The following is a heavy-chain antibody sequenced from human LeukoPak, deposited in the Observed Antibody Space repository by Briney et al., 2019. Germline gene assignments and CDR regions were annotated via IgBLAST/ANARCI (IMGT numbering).Heavy chain of an antibody. V-gene: IGHV3-21*01. CDR3: AREDIAAAGTW. CDR1: GFTFSSYS. J-gene: IGHJ4*02. Sequence: GGSLRLSCAASGFTFSSYSMNWVRQAPGKGLEWVSSISSSSSYIYYADSVKGRFTISRDNAKNSLYLQMNSLRAEDTAVYYCAREDIAAAGTWWGQGTLVTVSS. D-gene: IGHD6-13*01. CDR2: ISSSSSYI.